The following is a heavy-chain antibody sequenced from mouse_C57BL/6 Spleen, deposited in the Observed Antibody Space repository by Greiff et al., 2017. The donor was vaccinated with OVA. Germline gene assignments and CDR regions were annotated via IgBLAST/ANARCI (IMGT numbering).Heavy chain of an antibody. J-gene: IGHJ2*01. CDR1: GYTFTSYW. V-gene: IGHV1-52*01. Sequence: QVQLQQPGAELVRPGSSVKLSCKASGYTFTSYWMHWVKQRPIQGLEWIGNIDPSDSETHYNQKFKDKATLTVDKSSSTAYMQLSSLTSEDSAVYYCARGGSAGSSYFDYWGQGTTLTVSS. D-gene: IGHD1-1*01. CDR2: IDPSDSET. CDR3: ARGGSAGSSYFDY.